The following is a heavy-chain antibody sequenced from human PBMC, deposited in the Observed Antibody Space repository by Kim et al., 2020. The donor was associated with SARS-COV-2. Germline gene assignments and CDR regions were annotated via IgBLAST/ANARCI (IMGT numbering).Heavy chain of an antibody. Sequence: GGSLRLSCAASGFRVSSEYMNWVRQAPGKGLEWVSLIDRDNRAYYAGSVKGRFTISRHDSTNTLFLQMSNLGAEDTAVYYCARDRYDYGSGSSLRGPIHNYFHGMDVWGQGTAVTVSS. CDR3: ARDRYDYGSGSSLRGPIHNYFHGMDV. V-gene: IGHV3-53*01. CDR2: IDRDNRA. D-gene: IGHD3-10*01. CDR1: GFRVSSEY. J-gene: IGHJ6*02.